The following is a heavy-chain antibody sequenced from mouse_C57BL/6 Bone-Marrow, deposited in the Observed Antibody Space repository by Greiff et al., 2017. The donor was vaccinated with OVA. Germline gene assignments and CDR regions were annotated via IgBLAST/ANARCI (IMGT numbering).Heavy chain of an antibody. CDR1: GYAFSSSW. Sequence: QVQLQQSGPELVKPGASVKISCKASGYAFSSSWMNWVKQRPGKGLEWIGRIYPGDGDTNYNGKFKGEATLTADKSSSTAYMQLSSLTSEDSTVYFCARSGLHFDYWGKGTTLTVSS. CDR3: ARSGLHFDY. CDR2: IYPGDGDT. V-gene: IGHV1-82*01. J-gene: IGHJ2*01. D-gene: IGHD3-1*01.